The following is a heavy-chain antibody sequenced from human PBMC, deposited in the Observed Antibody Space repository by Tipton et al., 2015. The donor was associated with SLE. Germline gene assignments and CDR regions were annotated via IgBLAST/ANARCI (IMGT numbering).Heavy chain of an antibody. CDR2: IRHSGST. V-gene: IGHV4-34*01. Sequence: TLSLTCAVYGGSFSNYYWTWIRQPPGKGLEWIGEIRHSGSTNYNPSLKSRVTISVDTSKDQFSLKLSSVTAADTAVYYCARGRITMKMWGQGTLVTVSS. D-gene: IGHD3-22*01. CDR3: ARGRITMKM. J-gene: IGHJ4*02. CDR1: GGSFSNYY.